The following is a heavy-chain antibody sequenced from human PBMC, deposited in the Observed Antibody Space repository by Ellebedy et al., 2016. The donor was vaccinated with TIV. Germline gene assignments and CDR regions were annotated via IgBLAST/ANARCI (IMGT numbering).Heavy chain of an antibody. Sequence: GESLKISXAASGFTFSSYGMHWVRQAPGKGLEWVAVISYDGSNKYYADSVKGRFTISRDNSKNTLYLQMNSLRAEDTAVYYCAKAPGPQLLYLIDYWGQGTLVTVSS. CDR1: GFTFSSYG. CDR3: AKAPGPQLLYLIDY. J-gene: IGHJ4*02. CDR2: ISYDGSNK. D-gene: IGHD2-2*02. V-gene: IGHV3-30*18.